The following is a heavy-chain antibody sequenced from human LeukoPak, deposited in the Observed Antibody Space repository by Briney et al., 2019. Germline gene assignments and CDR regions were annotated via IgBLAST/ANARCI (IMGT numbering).Heavy chain of an antibody. V-gene: IGHV3-11*04. CDR1: GFTFSDYY. CDR3: ARDFSPYYYDSSGYPH. Sequence: PGGSLRLSCAASGFTFSDYYMSWIRQAPGKGLEWVSYISSSGSTIYYADSVKGRFTISRDNAKNSLYLQMNSLRAEDTAVYYCARDFSPYYYDSSGYPHWGQGTLVTVSS. D-gene: IGHD3-22*01. CDR2: ISSSGSTI. J-gene: IGHJ4*02.